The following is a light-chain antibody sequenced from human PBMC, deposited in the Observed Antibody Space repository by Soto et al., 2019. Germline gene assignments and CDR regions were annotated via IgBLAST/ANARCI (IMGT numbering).Light chain of an antibody. Sequence: DIQVTQSPSSLSASVGDRVTITCRASQDISGHLAWYQQKPGKVPKLLIYEASTLHSRVPSRFSASGSGTDFTLTISSLQPEDVATYYCQKYNGTPRTFGQGTKVELK. CDR3: QKYNGTPRT. J-gene: IGKJ1*01. CDR1: QDISGH. V-gene: IGKV1-27*01. CDR2: EAS.